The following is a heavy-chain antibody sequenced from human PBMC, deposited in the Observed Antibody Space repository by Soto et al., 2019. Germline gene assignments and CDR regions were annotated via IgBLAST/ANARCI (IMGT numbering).Heavy chain of an antibody. CDR3: ARGFRVVAATCFDP. CDR2: ITPIFGTA. CDR1: GGTFSNYA. D-gene: IGHD2-15*01. Sequence: ASVKVSCKASGGTFSNYAISWVRQAPGQGLEWMGGITPIFGTAKYAQKFQGRVTITADESTSTVHMELSSLRSEDTAVYYCARGFRVVAATCFDPWGQGTLVTVSS. J-gene: IGHJ5*02. V-gene: IGHV1-69*13.